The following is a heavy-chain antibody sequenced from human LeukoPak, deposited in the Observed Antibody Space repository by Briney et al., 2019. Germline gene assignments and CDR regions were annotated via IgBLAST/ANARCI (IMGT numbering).Heavy chain of an antibody. CDR2: ISYDGSNK. CDR3: ASMTTVTTAPD. CDR1: GFTFSSYA. D-gene: IGHD4-17*01. J-gene: IGHJ4*02. Sequence: GGSLRLSCAASGFTFSSYAMHWVRQAPGKGLEWVAVISYDGSNKYYADSVKGRFTISRDNSKNTLYLQMNSLRAEDTAVYYCASMTTVTTAPDWGQGTLVTVSS. V-gene: IGHV3-30-3*01.